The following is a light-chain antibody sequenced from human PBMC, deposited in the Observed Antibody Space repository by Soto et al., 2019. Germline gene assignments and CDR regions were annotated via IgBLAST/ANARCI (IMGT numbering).Light chain of an antibody. Sequence: DIQITQSPATLSSCLLDIVTITCRASQSISSWLAWYQQKPGKAPNLLIYDASALESGVPSRFSGSGSGTEFTLTIGSLQPDDFATYYCQQYNSYSQTFGQGTKVDIK. J-gene: IGKJ1*01. V-gene: IGKV1-5*01. CDR2: DAS. CDR1: QSISSW. CDR3: QQYNSYSQT.